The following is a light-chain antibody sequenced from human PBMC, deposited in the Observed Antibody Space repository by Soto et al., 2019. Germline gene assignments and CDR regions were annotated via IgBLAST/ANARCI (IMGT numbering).Light chain of an antibody. CDR3: QQYGSSTLT. V-gene: IGKV3-20*01. Sequence: IVMTQYPATRSVSPGERATLSCRASQSVSSNLAWYQQKPGQAPRLLIYGASTRATGIPDRFSGSVSGTNCTLTISRLENEDGAVYYCQQYGSSTLTFGGGTKVDIK. J-gene: IGKJ4*01. CDR2: GAS. CDR1: QSVSSN.